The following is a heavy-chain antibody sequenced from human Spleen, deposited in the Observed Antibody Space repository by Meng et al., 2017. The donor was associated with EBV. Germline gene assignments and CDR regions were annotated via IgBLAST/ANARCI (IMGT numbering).Heavy chain of an antibody. J-gene: IGHJ4*02. D-gene: IGHD5-12*01. CDR3: ARAYSGYDDLPSY. CDR1: AYTFSRYV. Sequence: LVQSGAEVKKPGSQVKVSWRAFAYTFSRYVLHWVGQAPGKRLEWMGWINGGDGHTKYSRKFQGRVTITRDTSATTAYMELNSLRSDDTALYYCARAYSGYDDLPSYWGQGTLVTVSS. CDR2: INGGDGHT. V-gene: IGHV1-3*01.